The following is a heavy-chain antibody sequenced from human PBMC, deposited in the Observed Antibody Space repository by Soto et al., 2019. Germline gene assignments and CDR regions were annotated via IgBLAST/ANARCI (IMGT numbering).Heavy chain of an antibody. V-gene: IGHV1-18*01. CDR3: ARDTEMLGYCSSTSCYGDY. CDR1: GYTFTSYG. D-gene: IGHD2-2*01. Sequence: QVQLVQSGAEVKKPGVSVKVSCKASGYTFTSYGISWVRQAPGQGLEWMGWISAYNGNTNYAQKLQGRVTMTTDTSTSTAYMELRSLRSDDTAVYYCARDTEMLGYCSSTSCYGDYWGQGTLVTVSS. CDR2: ISAYNGNT. J-gene: IGHJ4*02.